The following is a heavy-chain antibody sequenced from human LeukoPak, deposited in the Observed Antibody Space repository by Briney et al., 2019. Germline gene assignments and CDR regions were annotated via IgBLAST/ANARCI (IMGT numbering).Heavy chain of an antibody. CDR3: ARDSPTSYFDY. CDR1: GASISSGSYY. Sequence: SETLSLTCTVSGASISSGSYYWSWIRQPAGKGLEWIGRIYTSGTTNYSPSLKSRLTISLDTSKNQFSLKLSSVTAADTAVYYCARDSPTSYFDYWGQGTLVTVSS. J-gene: IGHJ4*02. V-gene: IGHV4-61*02. CDR2: IYTSGTT.